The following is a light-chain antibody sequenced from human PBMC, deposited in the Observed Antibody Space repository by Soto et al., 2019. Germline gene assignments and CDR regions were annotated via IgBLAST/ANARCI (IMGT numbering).Light chain of an antibody. CDR3: QQYNNWPPYT. CDR1: QSVSSD. V-gene: IGKV3-15*01. Sequence: DIVMTQSPDTLSVSLGERATLSCRASQSVSSDLAWYQHKPGQAPRLLIYVACTRATGIPARISGSGSGTECTLTVTSLQAEDFAGYYCQQYNNWPPYTFGQGTTLEIK. CDR2: VAC. J-gene: IGKJ2*01.